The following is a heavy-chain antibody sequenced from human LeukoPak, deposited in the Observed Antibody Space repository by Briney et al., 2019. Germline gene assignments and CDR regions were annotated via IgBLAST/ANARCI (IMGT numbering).Heavy chain of an antibody. CDR2: INPNSGAT. J-gene: IGHJ4*02. CDR3: SRDQDPTVFDY. CDR1: GYTFTAYP. Sequence: ASVTVSYKASGYTFTAYPIHWVRQAPGQGPEWMGWINPNSGATDPAQKFRGRITMTRDTSTSTAFMSVNSLTSDDTAVYYCSRDQDPTVFDYWGQGTLVTVSS. V-gene: IGHV1-2*02.